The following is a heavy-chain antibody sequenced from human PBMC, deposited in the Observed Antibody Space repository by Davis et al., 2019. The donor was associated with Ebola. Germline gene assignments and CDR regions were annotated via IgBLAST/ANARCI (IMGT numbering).Heavy chain of an antibody. V-gene: IGHV1-69*13. J-gene: IGHJ6*03. D-gene: IGHD5-24*01. Sequence: SVKVSCKASGATFSSYAISWVRQAPGQGLEWLGGIIPIFGTANYAQKFQGRVTITADESTSTAYMELSSLRSEDTAVYYCARDHPRPEMATIKCPVTPLYYMDGWGKGTTVTVSS. CDR3: ARDHPRPEMATIKCPVTPLYYMDG. CDR2: IIPIFGTA. CDR1: GATFSSYA.